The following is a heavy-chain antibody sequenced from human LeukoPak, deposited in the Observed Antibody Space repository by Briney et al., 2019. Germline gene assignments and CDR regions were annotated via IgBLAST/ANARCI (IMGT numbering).Heavy chain of an antibody. J-gene: IGHJ4*02. V-gene: IGHV4-59*01. CDR1: GGSISSYY. CDR2: IYYSGST. Sequence: SETLSLTCTVSGGSISSYYWSWIRQPPGKGLEWIGYIYYSGSTNYNPSLKSRVTISVDTSKNQFSLQLSSVTAADTAVYYCARDTRAAGWYLDYWGQGTLVTVSS. CDR3: ARDTRAAGWYLDY. D-gene: IGHD6-13*01.